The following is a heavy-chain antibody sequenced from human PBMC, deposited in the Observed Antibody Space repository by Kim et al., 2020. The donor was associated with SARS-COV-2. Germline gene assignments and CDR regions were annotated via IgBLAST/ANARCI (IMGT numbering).Heavy chain of an antibody. D-gene: IGHD5-12*01. CDR1: GGSFSGYY. Sequence: SETLSLTCAVYGGSFSGYYWSWIRQPPGKGLEWIGEINHSGSTNYNPSLKSRVTISVDTSKNQFSLKLSSVTAADTAVYYCARGRGGVATIRFDYWGQGTLVTVSS. CDR2: INHSGST. J-gene: IGHJ4*02. V-gene: IGHV4-34*01. CDR3: ARGRGGVATIRFDY.